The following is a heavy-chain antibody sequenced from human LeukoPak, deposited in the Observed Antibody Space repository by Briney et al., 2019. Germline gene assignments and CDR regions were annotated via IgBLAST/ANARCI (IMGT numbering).Heavy chain of an antibody. CDR3: ARHPRVLRYFDWSTDAFDI. V-gene: IGHV4-59*08. D-gene: IGHD3-9*01. J-gene: IGHJ3*02. CDR1: GRSISSYY. Sequence: PSETLSLTCSVSGRSISSYYWSWIRQPTGKGLEWIGYIYYSGSNNYNPSLKSRDTISVDTSKNPFSLKLSSVTAADTAVYYCARHPRVLRYFDWSTDAFDIWGQGTMVTVSS. CDR2: IYYSGSN.